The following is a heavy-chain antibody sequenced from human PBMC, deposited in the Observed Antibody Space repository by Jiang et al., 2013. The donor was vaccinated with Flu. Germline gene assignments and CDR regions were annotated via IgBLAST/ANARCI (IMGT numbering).Heavy chain of an antibody. CDR2: IYYSGST. V-gene: IGHV4-39*01. Sequence: GLVKPSETLSLTCTVSGGSISSSSYYWGWIRQPPGKGLEWIGSIYYSGSTYYNPSLKSRVTISVDTSKNQFSLKLSSVTAADTAVYYCARLQREVASFDYWGQGTLVTVSS. CDR1: GGSISSSSYY. D-gene: IGHD5-12*01. J-gene: IGHJ4*02. CDR3: ARLQREVASFDY.